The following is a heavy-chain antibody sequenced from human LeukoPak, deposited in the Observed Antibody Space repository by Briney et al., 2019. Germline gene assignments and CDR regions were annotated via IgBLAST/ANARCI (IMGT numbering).Heavy chain of an antibody. CDR2: ISAYNGNT. D-gene: IGHD3-22*01. Sequence: ASVKVSCKASGYTFTSYGISWVRQAPGQGLEWMGWISAYNGNTNYAQKLQGRVTMTTDTSTSTAYMELRSLRSDDTAVYYCARGLPTYYYGSSGYYYGFDYWGQGTLVTVSS. CDR3: ARGLPTYYYGSSGYYYGFDY. V-gene: IGHV1-18*01. CDR1: GYTFTSYG. J-gene: IGHJ4*02.